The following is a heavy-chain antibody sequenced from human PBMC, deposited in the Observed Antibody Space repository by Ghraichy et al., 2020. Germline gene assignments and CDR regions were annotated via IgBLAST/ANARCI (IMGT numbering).Heavy chain of an antibody. CDR2: FHYSGSI. D-gene: IGHD3-9*01. CDR3: ARPDIS. V-gene: IGHV4-39*01. J-gene: IGHJ2*01. CDR1: GASNSSTHFW. Sequence: SETLSLTCTVSGASNSSTHFWWGWIRQPPGKGLEWIGSFHYSGSIHYNPSLQSRVTISIDTPNNQFSLKLYSLTAADTAVYYCARPDISWGRGTLVTVSS.